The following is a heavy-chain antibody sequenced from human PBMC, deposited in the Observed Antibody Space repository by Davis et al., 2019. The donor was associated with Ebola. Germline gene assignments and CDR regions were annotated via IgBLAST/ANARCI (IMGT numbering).Heavy chain of an antibody. Sequence: GGSLRLSCTASGFTFSSYTMNWVRQAPGKGLEWVSVIYDRSTAYADSVRGRFTISRDKSNNTLYLDMNSLRVDDTAVYYCATTQWLREFDNWGQGTLVTVSS. J-gene: IGHJ4*02. CDR3: ATTQWLREFDN. CDR1: GFTFSSYT. D-gene: IGHD6-19*01. V-gene: IGHV3-53*05. CDR2: IYDRST.